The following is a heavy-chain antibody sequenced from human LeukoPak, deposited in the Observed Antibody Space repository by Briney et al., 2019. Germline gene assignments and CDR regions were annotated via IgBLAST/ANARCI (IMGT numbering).Heavy chain of an antibody. V-gene: IGHV3-30*02. CDR1: GFTFSSYG. D-gene: IGHD6-13*01. J-gene: IGHJ4*02. CDR2: IRYDGSNK. Sequence: PGRSLRLSCAASGFTFSSYGMHWVRQAPGKGLEWVAFIRYDGSNKYYADSVKGRFTISRDNSKNTLYLQMNSLRAEDTAVYYCAKDVRQQLDYFDYWGQGTLVTVSS. CDR3: AKDVRQQLDYFDY.